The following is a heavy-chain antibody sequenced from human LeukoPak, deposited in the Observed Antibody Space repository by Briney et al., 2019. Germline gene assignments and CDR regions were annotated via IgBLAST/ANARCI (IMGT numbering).Heavy chain of an antibody. J-gene: IGHJ5*02. D-gene: IGHD3-22*01. CDR3: ATGFGVLEASGYSNNWFDP. Sequence: PSETLSLTCAVYGGSFSGYYWSWIRQPPGKGLEWIGNIYYSGSTYYNPSLKSRVTISVDTSKNQFSLKLSSVTATDTAVYYCATGFGVLEASGYSNNWFDPWGQGTLVTVSS. V-gene: IGHV4-34*01. CDR1: GGSFSGYY. CDR2: IYYSGST.